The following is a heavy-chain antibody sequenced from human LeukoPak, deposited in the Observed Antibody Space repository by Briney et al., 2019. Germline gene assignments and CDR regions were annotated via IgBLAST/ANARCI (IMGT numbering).Heavy chain of an antibody. V-gene: IGHV4-59*01. J-gene: IGHJ4*02. CDR2: IYYSGST. Sequence: SETLSLTCTVSGGSISSYYWSWIRQPPGKGLEWIGYIYYSGSTNYNPSLKSRVTISVDTSKNQFSLKLSSVTAADTAVYHCARAGYCSSTSCYDVYYFDYWGQGTLVTVSS. D-gene: IGHD2-2*01. CDR3: ARAGYCSSTSCYDVYYFDY. CDR1: GGSISSYY.